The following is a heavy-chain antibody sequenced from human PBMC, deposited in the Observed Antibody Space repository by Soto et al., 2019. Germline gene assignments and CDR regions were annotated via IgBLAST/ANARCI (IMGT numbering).Heavy chain of an antibody. Sequence: SETLSLTCTVSGGSISSSSYYLGWIRQPPGKGLEGIGSISYSGSTYYNPSLKSRVTISVDTSKNQFSLKLSSVTAADTAVYYCARNDVWQQLSSLGAPGHNYYYYGMDVYGQGTTVTVSS. J-gene: IGHJ6*02. D-gene: IGHD6-13*01. CDR1: GGSISSSSYY. V-gene: IGHV4-39*01. CDR2: ISYSGST. CDR3: ARNDVWQQLSSLGAPGHNYYYYGMDV.